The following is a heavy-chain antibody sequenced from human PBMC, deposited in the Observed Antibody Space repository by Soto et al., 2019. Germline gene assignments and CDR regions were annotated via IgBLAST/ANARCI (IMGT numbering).Heavy chain of an antibody. D-gene: IGHD4-17*01. CDR2: IDPEDGET. CDR1: GYTLTELS. Sequence: QVQLVQSGAEVKKPGAPVKVSCKVSGYTLTELSIHWVRQSPGKGLEWMGGIDPEDGETIYAQKFQGRVTMTEDTSTDTAYMEMSSLTSEDTAVYFCASALRLSALDIWGQGTMVTVSS. CDR3: ASALRLSALDI. J-gene: IGHJ3*02. V-gene: IGHV1-24*01.